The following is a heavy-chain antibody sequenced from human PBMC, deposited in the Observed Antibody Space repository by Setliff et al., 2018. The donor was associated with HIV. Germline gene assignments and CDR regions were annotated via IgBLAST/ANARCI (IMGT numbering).Heavy chain of an antibody. V-gene: IGHV1-24*01. Sequence: ASVKVSCKISGFTLNELSIQWVRQAPAKGLGWMGGFDPEAGEIIYAQKFQGRVTMTEDTSTDTAYMDLSSLRSEDTAVYYCATHPPYRSAWYMRSWGQGTLVTVS. D-gene: IGHD6-19*01. CDR2: FDPEAGEI. J-gene: IGHJ5*02. CDR3: ATHPPYRSAWYMRS. CDR1: GFTLNELS.